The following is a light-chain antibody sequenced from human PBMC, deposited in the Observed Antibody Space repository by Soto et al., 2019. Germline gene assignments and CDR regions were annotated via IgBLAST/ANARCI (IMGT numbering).Light chain of an antibody. CDR1: SSDVGGYNY. Sequence: QSALTQPASVYGSPGQSITISCTGTSSDVGGYNYVSWYQQHPGKAPKLMIYEVSNRPSGVSNRLSGSKSGNTASLTISGLQAEDEADYYCSSYTSSTTLSAVFGGGTQLTVL. V-gene: IGLV2-14*01. CDR3: SSYTSSTTLSAV. J-gene: IGLJ7*01. CDR2: EVS.